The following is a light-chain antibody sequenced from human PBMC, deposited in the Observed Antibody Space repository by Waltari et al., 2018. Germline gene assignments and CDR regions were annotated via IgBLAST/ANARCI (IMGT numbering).Light chain of an antibody. CDR1: QAVSSY. J-gene: IGKJ2*01. V-gene: IGKV1-39*01. Sequence: DIQMTQSPSSLSASVGDRVSITSRASQAVSSYLNWDQKKSGRAPSLLIHTASTLQSGVPSRFSGSRSGTVFTHTITSLQPEDFAAYFGQQRSTVPYTFGQGTNLE. CDR3: QQRSTVPYT. CDR2: TAS.